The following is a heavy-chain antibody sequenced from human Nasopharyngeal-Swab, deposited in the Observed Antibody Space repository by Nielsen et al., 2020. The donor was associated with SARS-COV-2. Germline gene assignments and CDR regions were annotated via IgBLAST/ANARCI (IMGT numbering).Heavy chain of an antibody. Sequence: WIRQPPGKGLEWVAVISYDGSNKYYADSVKGRFTISRDNSKNTLYLQMNSLRAEDTAVYYCAREFSVGSGWYIDIWGQGTMVTV. V-gene: IGHV3-30*03. CDR3: AREFSVGSGWYIDI. J-gene: IGHJ3*02. D-gene: IGHD6-19*01. CDR2: ISYDGSNK.